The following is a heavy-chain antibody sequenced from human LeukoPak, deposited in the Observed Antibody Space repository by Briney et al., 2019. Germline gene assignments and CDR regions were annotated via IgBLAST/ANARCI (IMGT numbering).Heavy chain of an antibody. J-gene: IGHJ4*02. CDR3: STAKFDN. CDR2: INIDSITV. CDR1: GFTFSSYA. Sequence: GGSLRLSCAASGFTFSSYAMTWVRQAPGKGLEWVSYINIDSITVNYADSVKGRFTISRDNAKNSLYLQMNSLRAEDTAVYYCSTAKFDNWGQGTLVTVSS. V-gene: IGHV3-48*01.